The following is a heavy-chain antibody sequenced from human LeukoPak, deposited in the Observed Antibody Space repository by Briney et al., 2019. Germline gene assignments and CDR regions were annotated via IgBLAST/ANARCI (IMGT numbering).Heavy chain of an antibody. CDR1: GYTFSSYY. D-gene: IGHD2-21*02. CDR3: ARDKTVKMTPTYYFDC. J-gene: IGHJ4*02. Sequence: GASVKVSCKASGYTFSSYYMYWVRQAPGQGLEWMGKINPSGGSTSYAQKFQGRVTMTRDMSTSTVYMDLNSLRSEDTAVYYCARDKTVKMTPTYYFDCGGQGTLVTVSS. CDR2: INPSGGST. V-gene: IGHV1-46*01.